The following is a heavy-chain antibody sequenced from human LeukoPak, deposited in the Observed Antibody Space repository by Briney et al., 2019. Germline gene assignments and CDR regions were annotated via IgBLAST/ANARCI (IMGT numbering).Heavy chain of an antibody. CDR3: ARRRELDY. Sequence: PSETLSLTCTVSGGSISGYYWSWIRQPPGKGLEWIGYIYYSGSTNYNPSLKSRVTISVDMSKNHFSLNLSSVTAADTAVYYCARRRELDYWGQETLVTVSS. J-gene: IGHJ4*02. V-gene: IGHV4-59*08. CDR2: IYYSGST. D-gene: IGHD1-26*01. CDR1: GGSISGYY.